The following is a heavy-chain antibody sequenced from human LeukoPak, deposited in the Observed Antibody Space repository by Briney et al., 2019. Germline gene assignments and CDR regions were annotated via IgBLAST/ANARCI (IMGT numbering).Heavy chain of an antibody. V-gene: IGHV3-33*06. J-gene: IGHJ4*02. Sequence: AGGSLRLSCAASGFTFSSYGMHWVRQAPGKGLEWVAVIWYDGSNKYYADSVKGRFTISRDNSKNTLYLQMNSLRAEDTAVYYYAKDSGSFLYYFDYWGQGTLVTVSS. D-gene: IGHD1-26*01. CDR3: AKDSGSFLYYFDY. CDR2: IWYDGSNK. CDR1: GFTFSSYG.